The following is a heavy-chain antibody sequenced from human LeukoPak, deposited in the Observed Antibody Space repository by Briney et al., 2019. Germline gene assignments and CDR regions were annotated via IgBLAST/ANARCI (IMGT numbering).Heavy chain of an antibody. V-gene: IGHV1-2*02. D-gene: IGHD3-10*01. CDR3: ARDYYGSGSYLTG. J-gene: IGHJ4*02. CDR2: INPNSGGT. CDR1: GYTFTGYY. Sequence: ASVKVSCKASGYTFTGYYMHWVRQAPGQGLEWMGWINPNSGGTNYAQKFQGRVTMTRDTSISTAYMELRSLRSDDTAVYYCARDYYGSGSYLTGWGQGTLVTVSS.